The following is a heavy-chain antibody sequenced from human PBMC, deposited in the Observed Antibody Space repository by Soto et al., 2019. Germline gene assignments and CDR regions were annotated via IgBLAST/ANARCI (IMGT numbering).Heavy chain of an antibody. CDR3: ARDGYCSGGSCSPYYYYYYGMDV. V-gene: IGHV1-18*04. CDR2: ISAYNGNT. D-gene: IGHD2-15*01. J-gene: IGHJ6*02. Sequence: GASVKVSCKASGYTFTSYGISWVRQAPGQGLEWMGWISAYNGNTNYAQKLQGRVTVTTDASTSTAYMELRSLRSDDTAVYYCARDGYCSGGSCSPYYYYYYGMDVWGQGTTVTVSS. CDR1: GYTFTSYG.